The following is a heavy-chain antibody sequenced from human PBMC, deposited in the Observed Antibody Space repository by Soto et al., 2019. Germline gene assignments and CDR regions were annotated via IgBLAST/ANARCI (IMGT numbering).Heavy chain of an antibody. D-gene: IGHD5-18*01. J-gene: IGHJ6*02. V-gene: IGHV3-74*01. CDR3: AREVSHGYVLRGMDV. Sequence: EVQLVESGGGLVQPGGSVRLSCAASKFTITSYWMHWVRQAPGKGLVWVSRINSDGSSISYADAVKGRFTISRDNAKNTLYLQMNSLSVEDTAVYYCAREVSHGYVLRGMDVWGQVTTVTVFS. CDR1: KFTITSYW. CDR2: INSDGSSI.